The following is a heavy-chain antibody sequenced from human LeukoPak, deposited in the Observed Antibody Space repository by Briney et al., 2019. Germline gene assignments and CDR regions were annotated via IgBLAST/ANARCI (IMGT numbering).Heavy chain of an antibody. CDR2: IYHSGST. J-gene: IGHJ4*02. D-gene: IGHD1-26*01. CDR3: ARDLGGSYRPFDY. V-gene: IGHV4-4*02. Sequence: SETLSLTCAVSGGSISSSNWWSWVRQPPGKGLEWIGEIYHSGSTNYNPSLKSRVTISVDKSKNQFSLKLSSVTAADTAVYYCARDLGGSYRPFDYWGQGTLVTVSS. CDR1: GGSISSSNW.